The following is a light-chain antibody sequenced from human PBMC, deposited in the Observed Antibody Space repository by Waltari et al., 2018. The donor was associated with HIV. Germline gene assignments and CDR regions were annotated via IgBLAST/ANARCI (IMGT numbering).Light chain of an antibody. CDR1: SSHIGAPSD. CDR2: GNS. Sequence: QSVLTQPPSVSAAPGQRVTIPCTGSSSHIGAPSDVHWYQQFPGTAPKLLIYGNSNRPSGVPDRFSGSRSGTSSSLAISGLQAEDEAHYYCQSFDSSLGGWVFGGGTKLTVL. J-gene: IGLJ3*02. CDR3: QSFDSSLGGWV. V-gene: IGLV1-40*01.